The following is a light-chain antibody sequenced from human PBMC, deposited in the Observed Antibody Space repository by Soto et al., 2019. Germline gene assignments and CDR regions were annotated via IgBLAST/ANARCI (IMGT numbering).Light chain of an antibody. J-gene: IGKJ1*01. V-gene: IGKV3-20*01. CDR1: QSVSSNY. CDR3: QQYGNSQT. Sequence: ILFTKSTGTLSLSPGDRVILFCRASQSVSSNYLAWYQQKPGQAPRLLIYGASSRATDIPDRFSGSGSGTDFTLTISRLEPEDFALYYCQQYGNSQTFGQRTNVDIK. CDR2: GAS.